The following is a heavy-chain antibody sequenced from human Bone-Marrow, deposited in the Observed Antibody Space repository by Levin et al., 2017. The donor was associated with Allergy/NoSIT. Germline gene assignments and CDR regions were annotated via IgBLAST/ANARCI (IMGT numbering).Heavy chain of an antibody. CDR2: INWNGGFT. CDR3: ARQEGSVPGLYYFDF. V-gene: IGHV3-20*04. J-gene: IGHJ4*02. Sequence: SGGSLRLSCAASGFTFDVYGMSWVRQAPGKGLEWVSAINWNGGFTSYADSVKGRFSISRDNAKNSLYLEMNSLRVEDTALYYCARQEGSVPGLYYFDFWGQGTLVTVSS. D-gene: IGHD6-19*01. CDR1: GFTFDVYG.